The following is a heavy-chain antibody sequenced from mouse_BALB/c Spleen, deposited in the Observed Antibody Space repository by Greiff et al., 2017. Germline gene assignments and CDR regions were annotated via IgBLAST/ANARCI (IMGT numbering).Heavy chain of an antibody. Sequence: QVQLQQSGAELMKPGASVKISCKATGYTFSSYWIEWVKQRPGHGLEWIGEILPGSGSTNYNEKFKGKATFTADTSSNTAYMQLSSLTSEDSAVYYCAREGGTTARYYAMDYWGQGTSVTVSS. J-gene: IGHJ4*01. CDR1: GYTFSSYW. D-gene: IGHD1-2*01. V-gene: IGHV1-9*01. CDR2: ILPGSGST. CDR3: AREGGTTARYYAMDY.